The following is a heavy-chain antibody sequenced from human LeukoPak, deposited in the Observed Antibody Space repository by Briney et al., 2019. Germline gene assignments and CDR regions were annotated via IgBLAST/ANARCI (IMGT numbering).Heavy chain of an antibody. CDR2: ISDDGSRT. J-gene: IGHJ4*02. V-gene: IGHV3-43*02. CDR3: AKDRTVTTVDYFDS. Sequence: GGSLRLSCEASGFYFDTYAMHWVRQAPGKGLEWVSLISDDGSRTSYANSVKGRFTVSRDNSKNSLYLQMNSLRTENTALYYCAKDRTVTTVDYFDSWGQGTLVTVSS. D-gene: IGHD4-17*01. CDR1: GFYFDTYA.